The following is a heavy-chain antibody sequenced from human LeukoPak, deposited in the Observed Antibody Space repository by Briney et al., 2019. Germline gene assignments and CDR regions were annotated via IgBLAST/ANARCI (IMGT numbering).Heavy chain of an antibody. J-gene: IGHJ4*02. CDR1: GFSFSSYC. CDR3: AKDHGSGSYYGLPDY. Sequence: GGSLRLSCAASGFSFSSYCMSWVRQAPGKGLEWVSGIGISGYSTYYADSAKGRFTISRDNSENTLSLQMDGLRAEDTAVYHCAKDHGSGSYYGLPDYWGQGTLVTVSS. CDR2: IGISGYST. V-gene: IGHV3-23*01. D-gene: IGHD3-10*01.